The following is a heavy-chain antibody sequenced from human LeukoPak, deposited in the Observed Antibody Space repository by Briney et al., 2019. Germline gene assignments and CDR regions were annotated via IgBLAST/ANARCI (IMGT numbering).Heavy chain of an antibody. V-gene: IGHV3-23*01. Sequence: GGSLRLSCAASGFTFSSYAMSWVRQAPGKGLEWVSAISGSGGSTYYADSVKGRFTISRGNSKNTLYLQMNSLRAEDTAVYYCAKGPRQWLTPLYFDYWGQGTLVTVSS. CDR2: ISGSGGST. CDR3: AKGPRQWLTPLYFDY. D-gene: IGHD6-19*01. CDR1: GFTFSSYA. J-gene: IGHJ4*02.